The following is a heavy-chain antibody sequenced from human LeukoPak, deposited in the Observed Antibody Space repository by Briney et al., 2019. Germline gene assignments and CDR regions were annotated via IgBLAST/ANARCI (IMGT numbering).Heavy chain of an antibody. Sequence: SETLSLTCTVSGGSISSSSYYWGWIRQPPGKGLEWIGSIYYSGSTYYNPSLKSRVTISVDTSKNQFSLKLSSVTAADTAAYYCARHRYYDFWSGYFDAFDIWGQGTMVTVSS. CDR1: GGSISSSSYY. J-gene: IGHJ3*02. CDR3: ARHRYYDFWSGYFDAFDI. D-gene: IGHD3-3*01. V-gene: IGHV4-39*01. CDR2: IYYSGST.